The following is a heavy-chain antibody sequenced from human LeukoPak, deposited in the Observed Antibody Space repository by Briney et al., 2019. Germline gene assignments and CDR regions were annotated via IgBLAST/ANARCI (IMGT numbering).Heavy chain of an antibody. J-gene: IGHJ6*02. D-gene: IGHD2-8*02. V-gene: IGHV3-15*05. CDR3: ARQLRRIDGVWYDFYDLDV. CDR2: IKSKTDGGTT. CDR1: GFTFSNAW. Sequence: GGSLRLSCAASGFTFSNAWMSWVRQAPGKGLEWVGRIKSKTDGGTTDYAAPVKGRFTISRDDSKNTLYLQMNSLRAEDTAVYYCARQLRRIDGVWYDFYDLDVCGQGTTVTVSS.